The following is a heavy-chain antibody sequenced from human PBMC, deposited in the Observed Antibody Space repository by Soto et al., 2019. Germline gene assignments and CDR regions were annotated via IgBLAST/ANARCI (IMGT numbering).Heavy chain of an antibody. CDR3: TKTMTTLTTDPLYYYSGMDV. CDR2: IIPFFGTA. Sequence: QVQLVQSGAEWKKPGYSVKVSCKASGGTFSSYAISWVRQAPGQGLEWMGGIIPFFGTANYAQKFQGRVPISSNESTRTGYMEPSSLRSDDTAVYYCTKTMTTLTTDPLYYYSGMDVRGPGTTVTVSS. CDR1: GGTFSSYA. J-gene: IGHJ6*02. D-gene: IGHD4-17*01. V-gene: IGHV1-69*01.